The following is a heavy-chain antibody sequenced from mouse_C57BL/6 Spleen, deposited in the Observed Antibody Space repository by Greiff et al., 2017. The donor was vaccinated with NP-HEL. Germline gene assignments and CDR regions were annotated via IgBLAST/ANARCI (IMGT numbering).Heavy chain of an antibody. J-gene: IGHJ1*03. Sequence: EVQVVESGGGLVKPGGSLKLSCAASGFTFSSYAMSWVRQTPEKRLEWVATISDGGSYTYYPDNVKGRFTISRDNAKNNLYLQMSHLKSEDTAMYYCARDGTTVGKYFDVWGTGTTVTVSS. CDR3: ARDGTTVGKYFDV. D-gene: IGHD1-1*01. CDR2: ISDGGSYT. CDR1: GFTFSSYA. V-gene: IGHV5-4*01.